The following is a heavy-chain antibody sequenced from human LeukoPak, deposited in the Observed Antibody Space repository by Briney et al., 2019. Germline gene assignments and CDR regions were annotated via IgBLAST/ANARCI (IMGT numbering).Heavy chain of an antibody. CDR2: ISGSGGST. J-gene: IGHJ4*02. CDR3: ARGHGGAYYDILTGYLFDY. D-gene: IGHD3-9*01. Sequence: GGSLRLSCAASGFTFSGYWMSWVRQAPGKGLEWVSAISGSGGSTYYADSVKGRFTISRDNAKNSLYLQMNSLRAEDTAVYYCARGHGGAYYDILTGYLFDYWGQGTLVTVSS. CDR1: GFTFSGYW. V-gene: IGHV3-23*01.